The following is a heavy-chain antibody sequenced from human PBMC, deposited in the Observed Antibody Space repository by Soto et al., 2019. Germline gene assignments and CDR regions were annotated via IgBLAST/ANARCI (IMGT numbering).Heavy chain of an antibody. V-gene: IGHV3-20*01. CDR3: ARDGVDSIGWYGGTWFDP. J-gene: IGHJ5*02. CDR2: ISWNGSNT. Sequence: EVQLVESGGGVVRPGGSLRLSCAASGFTFDDYGMRWVRQAPGEGLEWVSGISWNGSNTYFADSVKGRFTISRDNAKTYLYLQMNSLRAEDTALYHWARDGVDSIGWYGGTWFDPWGQGTLVTVSS. CDR1: GFTFDDYG. D-gene: IGHD6-19*01.